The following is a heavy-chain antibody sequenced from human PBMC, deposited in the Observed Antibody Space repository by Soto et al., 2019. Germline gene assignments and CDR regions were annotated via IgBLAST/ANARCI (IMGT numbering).Heavy chain of an antibody. Sequence: PGVSLRLSCAASGFTFSSYAMTWVRQAPGKGMEWVAGISASGGSTYYADSVKGRFTITRDISKNTLYLQMNSLRAEDAAVYYCAKDFVGSIPDCFDPWGQGTLVTVSS. D-gene: IGHD2-15*01. V-gene: IGHV3-23*01. CDR3: AKDFVGSIPDCFDP. CDR2: ISASGGST. CDR1: GFTFSSYA. J-gene: IGHJ5*02.